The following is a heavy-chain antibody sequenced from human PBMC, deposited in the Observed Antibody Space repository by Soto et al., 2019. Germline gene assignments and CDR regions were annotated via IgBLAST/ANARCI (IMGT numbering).Heavy chain of an antibody. V-gene: IGHV1-2*02. J-gene: IGHJ6*01. CDR3: VYYCSKSNYGGDDHFQYGLEV. CDR1: GYRFTGYG. Sequence: QVQLVQSGAEVKKPGASLKVSCKASGYRFTGYGLHWVRQAPGHGLQRMGWINPKSGATVYAQKFQGRFTMTSEISSHAAYRELCGLSSDDTADDPAVYYCSKSNYGGDDHFQYGLEVLGQGTTVSVSS. D-gene: IGHD2-21*02. CDR2: INPKSGAT.